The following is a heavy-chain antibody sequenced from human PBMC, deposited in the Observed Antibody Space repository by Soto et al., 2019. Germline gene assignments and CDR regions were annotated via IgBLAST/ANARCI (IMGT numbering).Heavy chain of an antibody. CDR3: ARESKIGTPGS. Sequence: SETLSLTYAVYGWTFSGYDWSWIRQPPGKGLEWIGEINHSGSTNYNPSLKSRVTISVDTSKNQFSLKLTSVTAADTAVYYCARESKIGTPGSWGQGTLVTVSS. J-gene: IGHJ5*02. CDR2: INHSGST. CDR1: GWTFSGYD. V-gene: IGHV4-34*01. D-gene: IGHD1-7*01.